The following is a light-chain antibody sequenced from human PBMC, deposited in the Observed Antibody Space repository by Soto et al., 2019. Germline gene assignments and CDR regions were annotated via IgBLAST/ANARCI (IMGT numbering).Light chain of an antibody. V-gene: IGLV2-8*01. CDR2: DVT. J-gene: IGLJ1*01. CDR1: SSDIGGYNS. CDR3: SSYTDSKNLV. Sequence: QSALTQSPSASGSPGQSVTISCTGTSSDIGGYNSVSWYQQHPGKAPKVMIYDVTKRPSGVPDRFSGSKSSNTASLTVSALQAEDEADYSCSSYTDSKNLVFGTGTKLTVL.